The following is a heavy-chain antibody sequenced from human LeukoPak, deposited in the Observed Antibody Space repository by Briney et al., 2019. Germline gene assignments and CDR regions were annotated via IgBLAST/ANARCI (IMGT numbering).Heavy chain of an antibody. V-gene: IGHV1-69*13. Sequence: ASVKGSCKASGGTFSSYAISWVRQAPGQGLEWMGGIIPIFGTANYAQKFQGRVTITADESTSTAYMELSSLRSEDTAVYYCARSPAGATFPFDYWGQGTLVTVSS. D-gene: IGHD1-1*01. J-gene: IGHJ4*02. CDR1: GGTFSSYA. CDR2: IIPIFGTA. CDR3: ARSPAGATFPFDY.